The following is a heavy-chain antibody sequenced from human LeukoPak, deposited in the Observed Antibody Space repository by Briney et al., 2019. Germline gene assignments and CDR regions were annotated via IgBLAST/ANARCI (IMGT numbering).Heavy chain of an antibody. CDR2: IYYSGST. Sequence: PSETLSLTCTVSGGSISSSSYYWGWIRQPPGKGLEWIGGIYYSGSTYYNPSLTSRVTISVDTSNNPFSLTLTSVTAADTAVYYCEAAPRNTYGSGSLGRDYWGQGTLVTVSS. V-gene: IGHV4-39*01. D-gene: IGHD3-10*01. J-gene: IGHJ4*02. CDR1: GGSISSSSYY. CDR3: EAAPRNTYGSGSLGRDY.